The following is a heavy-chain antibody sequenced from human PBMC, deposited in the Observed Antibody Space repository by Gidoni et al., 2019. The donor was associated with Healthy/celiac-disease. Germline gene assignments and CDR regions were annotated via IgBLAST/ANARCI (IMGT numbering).Heavy chain of an antibody. J-gene: IGHJ4*02. CDR2: ISGSGGST. CDR1: GFTFSSYA. V-gene: IGHV3-23*01. Sequence: EVQLLASGGGLVQPGGSLVSSFAASGFTFSSYAMSWVRQAPGKGLEWVSAISGSGGSTYYADSVKGRFTISRDNSKNTLYLQMNSLRAEDTAVYYCAKVKVAKWELSNWGQGTLVTVSS. D-gene: IGHD1-26*01. CDR3: AKVKVAKWELSN.